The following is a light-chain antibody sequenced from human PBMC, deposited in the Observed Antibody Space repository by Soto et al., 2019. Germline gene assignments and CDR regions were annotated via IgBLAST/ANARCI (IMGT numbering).Light chain of an antibody. CDR2: AAS. CDR1: QGISSY. CDR3: QKVKHFART. V-gene: IGKV1-9*01. Sequence: DIQLTQSPSFLSASVGDRVTITCRASQGISSYLAWYQQKPGKAPKLLIYAASTLQSGVPSRFSGSGSGTECTLSISVLQPEDFATYYCQKVKHFARTFGPGTKVDIK. J-gene: IGKJ3*01.